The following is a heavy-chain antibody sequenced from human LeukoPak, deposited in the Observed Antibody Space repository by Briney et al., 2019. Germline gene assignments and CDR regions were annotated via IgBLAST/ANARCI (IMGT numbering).Heavy chain of an antibody. CDR3: ARDGSWAAAGTRRTYYYYYYMDV. CDR1: GYTFTSYD. Sequence: ASVKVSCKASGYTFTSYDINWVRQATGQGLEWMGWMNPNSGNTGYAQKFQGRVTMTRNTSISTAYMELSSLRSEDTAVYYCARDGSWAAAGTRRTYYYYYYMDVWGKGTTVTVSS. J-gene: IGHJ6*03. V-gene: IGHV1-8*01. D-gene: IGHD6-13*01. CDR2: MNPNSGNT.